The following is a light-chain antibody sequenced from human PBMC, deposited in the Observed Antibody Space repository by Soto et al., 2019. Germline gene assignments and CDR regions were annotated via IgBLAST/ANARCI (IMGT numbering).Light chain of an antibody. CDR3: HLAYT. CDR2: KAS. V-gene: IGKV1-5*03. CDR1: QSISSW. Sequence: DIQMTQSPSTLSASVGDRVTITCRASQSISSWLAWYQQKPGKAPKLLIYKASSLESGVPSRFSGSGSGTEFTLTISSLQPDDFAIYYCHLAYTFGQGTKLEIK. J-gene: IGKJ2*01.